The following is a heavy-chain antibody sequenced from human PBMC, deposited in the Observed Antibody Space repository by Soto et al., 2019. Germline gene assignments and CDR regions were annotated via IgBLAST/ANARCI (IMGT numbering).Heavy chain of an antibody. D-gene: IGHD3-10*01. CDR2: IIPIFGTA. J-gene: IGHJ6*02. V-gene: IGHV1-69*13. CDR1: GGTFSSYA. Sequence: SVKVSCKASGGTFSSYAISWVRQAPGQGLEWMGGIIPIFGTANYAQKFQGRVTITADESTSTAYMELSSLRSEDTAVYYCARDLGEGSSSYYYYGMDVWGQGTTVTVSS. CDR3: ARDLGEGSSSYYYYGMDV.